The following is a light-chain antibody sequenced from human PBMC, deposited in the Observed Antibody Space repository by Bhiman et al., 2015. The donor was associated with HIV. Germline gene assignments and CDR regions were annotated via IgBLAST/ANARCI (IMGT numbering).Light chain of an antibody. CDR3: SSYAGSNNLGV. CDR2: EVN. V-gene: IGLV2-8*01. Sequence: QSALTQPASVSGSPGQSITISCTGTGSDVGGYNHVSWYQQHPGKAPKLMIYEVNKRPSGVPDRFSGSKSGNTASLTVSGLQAEDEADYYCSSYAGSNNLGVFGTGTKVTVL. CDR1: GSDVGGYNH. J-gene: IGLJ1*01.